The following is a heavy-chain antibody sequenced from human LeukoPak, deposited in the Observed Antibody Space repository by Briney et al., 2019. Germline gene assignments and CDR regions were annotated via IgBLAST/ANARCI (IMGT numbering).Heavy chain of an antibody. CDR3: ARHVYGDLYFDY. D-gene: IGHD4-17*01. CDR2: IYYSGST. V-gene: IGHV4-59*08. CDR1: GGSISSYY. J-gene: IGHJ4*02. Sequence: SETLSLTCTVSGGSISSYYWSWIRQPPGKGLEWIGYIYYSGSTNYNPSLKSRVTISVDTSKNHFSLKLSSVTAADTAVYYCARHVYGDLYFDYWGQGTLVTVSS.